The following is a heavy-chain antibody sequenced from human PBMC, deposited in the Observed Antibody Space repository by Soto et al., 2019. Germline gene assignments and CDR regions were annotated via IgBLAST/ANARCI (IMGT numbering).Heavy chain of an antibody. V-gene: IGHV4-30-4*01. J-gene: IGHJ4*02. CDR3: ARWRKGLRYLDY. Sequence: SETLSLTCTVSGGSISSGDYYWSWIRQPPGKGLEWIGYIYYSGSTYYNPSLKSRVTISVDTSKNQFSLKLSSVTAADTAVYYCARWRKGLRYLDYWGQGTLVTVSS. CDR2: IYYSGST. D-gene: IGHD4-17*01. CDR1: GGSISSGDYY.